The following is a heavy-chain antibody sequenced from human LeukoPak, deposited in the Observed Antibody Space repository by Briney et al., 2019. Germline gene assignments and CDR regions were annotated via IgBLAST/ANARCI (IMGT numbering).Heavy chain of an antibody. CDR2: INPNSGNT. CDR1: GYTFTGYY. J-gene: IGHJ4*02. Sequence: ASVKVSCKASGYTFTGYYMHWVRQAPGQGLEWMGWINPNSGNTGYAQKFQGRVTMTRNTSISTAYMELSSLRSEDTAVYYCARGSPSGDYALHPEVDYWGQGTLVTVSS. V-gene: IGHV1-8*02. CDR3: ARGSPSGDYALHPEVDY. D-gene: IGHD4-17*01.